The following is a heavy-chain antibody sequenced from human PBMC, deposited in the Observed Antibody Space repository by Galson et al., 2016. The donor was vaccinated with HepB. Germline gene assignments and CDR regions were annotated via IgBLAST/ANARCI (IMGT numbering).Heavy chain of an antibody. CDR1: GDTLRDYG. CDR2: ISNRLYSWKA. V-gene: IGHV3-49*03. J-gene: IGHJ4*02. D-gene: IGHD1-20*01. Sequence: SLRLSCASSGDTLRDYGVTWFRQAPGRGLEWLAFISNRLYSWKAEYSASVKDRFTISRDDSVNIAYLQMNSLRIEDTAIYYCGAAYISHNWKDREVWSQGTLVTVSS. CDR3: GAAYISHNWKDREV.